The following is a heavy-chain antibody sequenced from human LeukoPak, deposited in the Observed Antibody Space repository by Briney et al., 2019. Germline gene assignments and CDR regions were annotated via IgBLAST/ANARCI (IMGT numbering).Heavy chain of an antibody. CDR2: IYHSGST. J-gene: IGHJ4*02. CDR3: ASSDMVRGILFDY. Sequence: SETLSLTCAVSGGSISSGGYSWSWIRQPPGKGLEWIGYIYHSGSTYYNPSLKSRVTISVDTSKNQFSLKLSSVTAADTAVYYCASSDMVRGILFDYWGQGTLVTVSS. V-gene: IGHV4-30-2*02. D-gene: IGHD3-10*01. CDR1: GGSISSGGYS.